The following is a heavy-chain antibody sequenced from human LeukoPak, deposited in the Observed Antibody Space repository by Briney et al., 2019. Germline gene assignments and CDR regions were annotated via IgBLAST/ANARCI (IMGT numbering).Heavy chain of an antibody. J-gene: IGHJ6*04. CDR3: AELGITMIGGV. V-gene: IGHV3-23*01. D-gene: IGHD3-10*02. CDR1: GFTFSSYA. CDR2: ISGSGSTI. Sequence: GGSLRLSCAASGFTFSSYAMSWVRQAPGKGLEWVSAISGSGSTIYYADSVKGRFTISRDNAKNSLYLQMNSLRAEDTAVCYCAELGITMIGGVWGKGTTVTISS.